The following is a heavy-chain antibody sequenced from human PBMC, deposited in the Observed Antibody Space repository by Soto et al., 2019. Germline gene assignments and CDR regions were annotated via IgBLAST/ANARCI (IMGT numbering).Heavy chain of an antibody. CDR3: ARDPDSSGYYDFDY. D-gene: IGHD3-22*01. CDR1: GFTFSSYA. CDR2: ISSYGGST. V-gene: IGHV3-64*01. J-gene: IGHJ4*02. Sequence: EVQLVESGGGLVQPGGSLRLSCAASGFTFSSYAMHWVRQAPGKGLEYVSAISSYGGSTYYANFVKGRFTISRDNSKNTLYLQMGSLRAEDMAVYYCARDPDSSGYYDFDYWGQGTLVTVSS.